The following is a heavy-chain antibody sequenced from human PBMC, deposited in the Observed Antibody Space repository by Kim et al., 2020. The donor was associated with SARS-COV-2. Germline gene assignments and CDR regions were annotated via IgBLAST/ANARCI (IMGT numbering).Heavy chain of an antibody. D-gene: IGHD3-10*01. CDR2: IYYSGST. CDR1: GGSISSSSYY. CDR3: ARDRTPGELLPPYAFDI. J-gene: IGHJ3*02. Sequence: SETLSLTCTVSGGSISSSSYYWGWIRQPPGKGLEWIGSIYYSGSTYYNPSLKSRVTISVDTSKNQFSLKLSSVTAADTAVYYCARDRTPGELLPPYAFDIWGQGTMVTVSS. V-gene: IGHV4-39*02.